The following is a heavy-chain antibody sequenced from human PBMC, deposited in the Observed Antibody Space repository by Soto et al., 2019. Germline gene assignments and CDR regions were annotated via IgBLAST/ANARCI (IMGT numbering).Heavy chain of an antibody. CDR3: ARGAQADSSGPHDY. Sequence: SETLSLTCTVSGDSISSYYWSWIRQPPGKGLEWIGNIYYSGSTNYNPSLKSRVTISVDTSKNQFSLNLSSVTAADTAVYYCARGAQADSSGPHDYWGQGTLVTVSS. CDR1: GDSISSYY. V-gene: IGHV4-59*01. J-gene: IGHJ4*02. D-gene: IGHD3-22*01. CDR2: IYYSGST.